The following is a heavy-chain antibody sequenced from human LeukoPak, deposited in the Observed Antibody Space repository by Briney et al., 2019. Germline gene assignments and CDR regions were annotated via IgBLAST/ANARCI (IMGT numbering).Heavy chain of an antibody. J-gene: IGHJ3*01. Sequence: GGSLRLSCAASGFTFSSYEMNWVRQAPGKGLEWVSYISSSGSTIYYADSVKGRFTISRDDSKNTLYLQMNSLKTEDTAVYYCTTLRPYIQPRWGQGTMVTVSS. V-gene: IGHV3-48*03. CDR1: GFTFSSYE. CDR2: ISSSGSTI. CDR3: TTLRPYIQPR. D-gene: IGHD5-18*01.